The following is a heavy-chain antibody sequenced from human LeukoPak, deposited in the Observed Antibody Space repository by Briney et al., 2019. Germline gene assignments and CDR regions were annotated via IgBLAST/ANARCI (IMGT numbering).Heavy chain of an antibody. D-gene: IGHD3-22*01. J-gene: IGHJ6*03. Sequence: GASVKVSCKASGYTFISYGISWVRQAPGQGLERMGWIIVCNGNTNYAQKLQGRVTMTTDTSTSTAYMELRSLRSDDTAVYYCARVPYYYDTSGPTYYYYMDVWGKGTTVTVSS. CDR3: ARVPYYYDTSGPTYYYYMDV. CDR2: IIVCNGNT. V-gene: IGHV1-18*01. CDR1: GYTFISYG.